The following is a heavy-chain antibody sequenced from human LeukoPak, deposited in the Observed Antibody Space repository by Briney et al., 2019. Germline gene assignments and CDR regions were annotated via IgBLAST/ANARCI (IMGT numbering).Heavy chain of an antibody. Sequence: GGSLRLSCAASGFTFSSYAMSWVRQAPGKGLEWVSAISGSGGSTYYADSVKGRFTISRDNSKNTLYLQMNSLRAEDTAVYYCARKTGRDGYNSPFGYWGQGTLVTVSS. CDR3: ARKTGRDGYNSPFGY. D-gene: IGHD5-24*01. J-gene: IGHJ4*02. CDR2: ISGSGGST. V-gene: IGHV3-23*01. CDR1: GFTFSSYA.